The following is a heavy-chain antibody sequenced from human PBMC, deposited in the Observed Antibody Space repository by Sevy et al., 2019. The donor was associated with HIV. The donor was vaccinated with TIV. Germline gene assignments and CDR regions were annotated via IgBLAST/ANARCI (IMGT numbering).Heavy chain of an antibody. V-gene: IGHV4-59*01. Sequence: SETLSLTCTVSGDSISGYCWNWIRQPPGKGLEWIGYIFDSRSTTYNPSLKSRVTISKDTSKNQFSLKLTSVTAADTAVYYCARGDPELFYGMDVWGQGPTVTVSS. D-gene: IGHD1-7*01. J-gene: IGHJ6*02. CDR1: GDSISGYC. CDR3: ARGDPELFYGMDV. CDR2: IFDSRST.